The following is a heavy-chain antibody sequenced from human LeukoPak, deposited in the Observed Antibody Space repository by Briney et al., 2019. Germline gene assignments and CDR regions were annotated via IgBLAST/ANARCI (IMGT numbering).Heavy chain of an antibody. Sequence: GASVKVSCKASGYTXTGYYMHWVRQAPGQGLGWMGWINPNSGGTNYAQKFQGRVTMTRDTSISTAYMELSRLRSDDTAVYYCARSAHLTGFDYWGQGTLVTVSS. CDR2: INPNSGGT. CDR3: ARSAHLTGFDY. J-gene: IGHJ4*02. D-gene: IGHD3-9*01. CDR1: GYTXTGYY. V-gene: IGHV1-2*02.